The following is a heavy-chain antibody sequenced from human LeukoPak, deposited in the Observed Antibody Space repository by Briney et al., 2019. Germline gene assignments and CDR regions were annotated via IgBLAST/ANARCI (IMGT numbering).Heavy chain of an antibody. CDR2: IWYDGSNK. J-gene: IGHJ4*02. D-gene: IGHD3-10*01. CDR3: ARDLRGFGELSTYFDY. CDR1: GFTFGSYG. V-gene: IGHV3-33*01. Sequence: QPGRSLRLSYAASGFTFGSYGMHWVRQAPGKGLEWVAVIWYDGSNKYYADSVKGRFTISRDNSKNTLYLQMNSLRAEDTAVYYCARDLRGFGELSTYFDYWGQGTLVTVSS.